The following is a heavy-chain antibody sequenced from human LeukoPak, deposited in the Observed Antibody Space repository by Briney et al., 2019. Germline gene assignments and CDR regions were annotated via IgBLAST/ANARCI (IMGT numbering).Heavy chain of an antibody. CDR3: ARGPNYYYMDV. J-gene: IGHJ6*03. CDR1: GGSISSYY. V-gene: IGHV4-59*01. Sequence: PSETLSLTCTVSGGSISSYYWSWIRQPPGKGLEWIGYIYYSGSTNYNPSLKSRVTISVDTSKNQFSLKLSSVTAADTAVYYCARGPNYYYMDVGGKGTTVTVSS. CDR2: IYYSGST.